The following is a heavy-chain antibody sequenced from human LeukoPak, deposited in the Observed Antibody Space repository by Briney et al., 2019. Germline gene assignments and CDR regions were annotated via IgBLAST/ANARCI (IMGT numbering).Heavy chain of an antibody. D-gene: IGHD3-22*01. CDR2: ISGSGGST. CDR3: AKVGKYDSSGYLIPTDY. V-gene: IGHV3-23*01. J-gene: IGHJ4*02. Sequence: GGFLRLSCAASGFTFSSYAMSWVRQAPGKGLGWVSAISGSGGSTYYADSVKGRFTISRDNSKNTLYLQMNSLRAEDTAVYYCAKVGKYDSSGYLIPTDYWGQGTLVTVSS. CDR1: GFTFSSYA.